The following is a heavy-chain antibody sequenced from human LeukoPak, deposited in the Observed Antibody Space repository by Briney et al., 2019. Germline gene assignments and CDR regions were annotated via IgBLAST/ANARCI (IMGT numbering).Heavy chain of an antibody. CDR1: GFTFSSYA. Sequence: PGGSLRLSCAASGFTFSSYAMNWVRQAPGEGLEWISYIGGSGVTIYYADSVKGRFTISRDNAKSSVYLQMNSLRDEDTAVYYCARYDQQRVGIDYWGQGTLVTVSS. CDR3: ARYDQQRVGIDY. J-gene: IGHJ4*02. CDR2: IGGSGVTI. D-gene: IGHD6-13*01. V-gene: IGHV3-48*02.